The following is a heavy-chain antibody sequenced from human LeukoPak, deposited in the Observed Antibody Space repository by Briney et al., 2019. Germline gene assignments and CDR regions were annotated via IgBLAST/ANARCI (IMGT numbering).Heavy chain of an antibody. CDR3: ARDSATGWYGSGSSNPYYFDY. J-gene: IGHJ4*02. V-gene: IGHV4-31*03. D-gene: IGHD3-10*01. Sequence: SQTLSLTCTVSGGSISSGGHYWSWIRQHPGKGLEWIGYIYYSGSTYYNPSLKSRVTISVDTSKNQFSLKLSSVTAADTAVYHCARDSATGWYGSGSSNPYYFDYWGQGTLVTVSS. CDR1: GGSISSGGHY. CDR2: IYYSGST.